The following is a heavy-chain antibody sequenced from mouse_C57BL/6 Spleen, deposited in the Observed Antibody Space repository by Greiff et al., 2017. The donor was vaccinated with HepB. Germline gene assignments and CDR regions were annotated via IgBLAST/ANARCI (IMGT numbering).Heavy chain of an antibody. CDR3: ARYDYEGGY. J-gene: IGHJ2*01. D-gene: IGHD2-4*01. CDR1: GYTFTDYY. V-gene: IGHV1-26*01. CDR2: INPNNGGT. Sequence: EVQLQQSGPELVKPGASVKISCKASGYTFTDYYMNWVKQSHGKSLEWIGDINPNNGGTSYNQKFKGKATLTVDKSSSTAYMELRSLTSEDSAVYYCARYDYEGGYWGQGTTLTVSS.